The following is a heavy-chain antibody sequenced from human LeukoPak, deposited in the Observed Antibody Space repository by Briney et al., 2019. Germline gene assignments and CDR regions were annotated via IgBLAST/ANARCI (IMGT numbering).Heavy chain of an antibody. J-gene: IGHJ4*02. CDR3: AREFYPYYFDY. V-gene: IGHV1-2*06. CDR1: GYTFTGYY. CDR2: INPNSGGT. Sequence: GASVKVSCKASGYTFTGYYIHWVRQAPRRGLEWMGRINPNSGGTNYAQKFQGRVTMTRDTSISTAYMELSRLRSDDTAVYYCAREFYPYYFDYWGQGTLVIVSS.